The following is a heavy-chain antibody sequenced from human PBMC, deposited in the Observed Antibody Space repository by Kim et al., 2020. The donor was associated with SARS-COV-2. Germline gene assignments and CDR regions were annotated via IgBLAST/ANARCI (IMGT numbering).Heavy chain of an antibody. CDR1: GFTFSNAS. Sequence: GGSLRLSCAASGFTFSNASMNWVRQAPGKGLEWVGRIKSKANGYATAYAAPVTGRFTISRDDSKNTLYLQMNSLKTEDTAVYYCTSDFADYCAGDGYFGVWGQGTTVPVSS. CDR3: TSDFADYCAGDGYFGV. CDR2: IKSKANGYAT. D-gene: IGHD2-21*02. J-gene: IGHJ6*02. V-gene: IGHV3-15*01.